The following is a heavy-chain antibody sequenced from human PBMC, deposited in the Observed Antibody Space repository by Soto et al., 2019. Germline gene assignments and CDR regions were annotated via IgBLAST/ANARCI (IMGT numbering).Heavy chain of an antibody. Sequence: PGGSLRLSCAVSGFICSSYDMSWVRQVPGKGLEWVSTILVGGSTHYEDSVKGRFTISRDTSKNTVYLQMNSLTAGDTAVYYCAKATATGGGAFEICGQGTMVTVSS. V-gene: IGHV3-23*01. CDR3: AKATATGGGAFEI. CDR2: ILVGGST. D-gene: IGHD2-8*02. CDR1: GFICSSYD. J-gene: IGHJ3*02.